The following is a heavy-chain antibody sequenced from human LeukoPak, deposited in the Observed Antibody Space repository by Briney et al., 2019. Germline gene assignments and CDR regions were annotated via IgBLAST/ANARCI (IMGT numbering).Heavy chain of an antibody. V-gene: IGHV3-23*01. CDR2: ISGSGGST. D-gene: IGHD5-12*01. CDR3: AKDRSRYSGYDSISYYFDY. J-gene: IGHJ4*02. CDR1: GFTFSSYA. Sequence: PGGSLRLSCAASGFTFSSYAMSWVRQAPGKGLEWVSAISGSGGSTYYADSVKGRFTISRDNSKNTLYLQVNSLRTEDTAVYYCAKDRSRYSGYDSISYYFDYWGQGTLVSVSS.